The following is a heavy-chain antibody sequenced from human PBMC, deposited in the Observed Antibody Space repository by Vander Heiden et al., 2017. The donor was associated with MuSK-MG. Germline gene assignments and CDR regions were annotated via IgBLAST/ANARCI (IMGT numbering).Heavy chain of an antibody. Sequence: EVQLLESGGGLVQPGGSLRLSCAASGFTFSSYAMSWVRQAPGKGLEWVSAISGSGGSTYYADSVKGRVTSARDNSKNTLYLQMNSMRAEDTDVDYCAKGKITFGGVIGLPENAFDIWGQGKMVTVSS. CDR1: GFTFSSYA. CDR3: AKGKITFGGVIGLPENAFDI. D-gene: IGHD3-16*02. J-gene: IGHJ3*02. V-gene: IGHV3-23*01. CDR2: ISGSGGST.